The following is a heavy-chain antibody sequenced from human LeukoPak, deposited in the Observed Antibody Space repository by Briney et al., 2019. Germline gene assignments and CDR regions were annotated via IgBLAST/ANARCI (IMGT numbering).Heavy chain of an antibody. D-gene: IGHD1-26*01. CDR1: GFTFSSYA. CDR2: ISGSGCST. Sequence: PGGSLRLSCAASGFTFSSYAMSWVRQAPGKGLEGVSAISGSGCSTYYADSVKGRFTISRDNSKNTLYLQMNSLRAEDTAVYYCAKDSGSYFGLFDYWGQGTLVTVSS. V-gene: IGHV3-23*01. J-gene: IGHJ4*02. CDR3: AKDSGSYFGLFDY.